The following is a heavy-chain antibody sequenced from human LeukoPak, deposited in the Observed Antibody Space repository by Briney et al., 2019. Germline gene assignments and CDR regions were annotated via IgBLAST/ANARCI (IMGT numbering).Heavy chain of an antibody. Sequence: TLSLTCAVSGGSISSGGYSWSWIRQPPGKGLEWIGYIYHSGSTYYNPSPKSRVTISVDRSKNQFSLKLSSVTAADTAVYYCARAGEYYYGSGSYQAGPFDYWGQGTLVTVSS. D-gene: IGHD3-10*01. J-gene: IGHJ4*02. CDR2: IYHSGST. V-gene: IGHV4-30-2*01. CDR1: GGSISSGGYS. CDR3: ARAGEYYYGSGSYQAGPFDY.